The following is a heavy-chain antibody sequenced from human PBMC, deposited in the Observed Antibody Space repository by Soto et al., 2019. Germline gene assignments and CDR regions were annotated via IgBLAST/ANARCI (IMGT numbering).Heavy chain of an antibody. J-gene: IGHJ3*02. Sequence: TXATLSLTCTVSGGSITSDYGSWIRQPPGKGLEWIGYIYYSGDTNYNPSLKSRVTISVDTSKNQFSLKLTSVTAADTAMYYCARRGFYMITFGVGDANAFDIWGQGTMVTVSS. CDR3: ARRGFYMITFGVGDANAFDI. CDR2: IYYSGDT. D-gene: IGHD3-16*01. V-gene: IGHV4-59*13. CDR1: GGSITSDY.